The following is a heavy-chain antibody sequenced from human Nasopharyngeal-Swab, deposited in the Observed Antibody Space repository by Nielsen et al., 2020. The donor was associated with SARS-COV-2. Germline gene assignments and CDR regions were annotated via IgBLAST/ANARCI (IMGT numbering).Heavy chain of an antibody. J-gene: IGHJ6*03. CDR3: ARGGGWFGELLGGYYYYYYMDV. Sequence: WIRQPPGKGLEWIGYIYYSGSTYYNPSLKSRVTISVDTSKNQFSLKLSSVPAAGTAVYYCARGGGWFGELLGGYYYYYYMDVWGKGTTVTVSS. CDR2: IYYSGST. D-gene: IGHD3-10*01. V-gene: IGHV4-31*02.